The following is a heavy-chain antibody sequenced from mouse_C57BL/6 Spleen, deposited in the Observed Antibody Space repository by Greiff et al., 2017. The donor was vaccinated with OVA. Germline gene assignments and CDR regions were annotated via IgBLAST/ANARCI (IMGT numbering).Heavy chain of an antibody. CDR2: IDPETGGT. V-gene: IGHV1-15*01. CDR1: GYTFTDYE. J-gene: IGHJ3*01. D-gene: IGHD2-4*01. Sequence: QVQLKQSGAELVRPGASVTLSCKASGYTFTDYEMHWVKQTPVHGLEWIGAIDPETGGTAYNQKFKGKAILTADKSSSTAYMERRSLTSEDSAVYYCTSAYYDYDRFADWGQGTLVTVSA. CDR3: TSAYYDYDRFAD.